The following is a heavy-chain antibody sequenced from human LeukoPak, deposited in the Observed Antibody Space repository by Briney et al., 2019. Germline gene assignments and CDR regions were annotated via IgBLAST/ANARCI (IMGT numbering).Heavy chain of an antibody. CDR2: IYSGGST. CDR3: AGGVGPPNYNWFDP. J-gene: IGHJ5*02. D-gene: IGHD3-16*01. CDR1: GFTVSSNY. V-gene: IGHV3-53*01. Sequence: SGGSLRLSCAASGFTVSSNYMSWVRQAPGKGLEWVSVIYSGGSTYYADSVKGRFTISRDNSKNTLYLQMNSLRAEDTAVYYCAGGVGPPNYNWFDPWGQGTLVTVSS.